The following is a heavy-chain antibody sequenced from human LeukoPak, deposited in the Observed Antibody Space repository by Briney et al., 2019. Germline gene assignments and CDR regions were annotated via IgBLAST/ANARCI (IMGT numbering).Heavy chain of an antibody. CDR3: ARDRKSWGWFDP. CDR1: GGSISSYY. V-gene: IGHV4-59*01. Sequence: NSSETLSLTCTVSGGSISSYYWSWIRQPPGKGLEWIGYIYYSGSTNYNPSLKSRVTISVDTSKNQFSLKLSSVTAADTAVYYCARDRKSWGWFDPWGQGTLVTVSS. J-gene: IGHJ5*02. D-gene: IGHD3-16*01. CDR2: IYYSGST.